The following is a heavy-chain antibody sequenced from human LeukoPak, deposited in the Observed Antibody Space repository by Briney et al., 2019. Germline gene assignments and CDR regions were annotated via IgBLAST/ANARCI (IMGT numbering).Heavy chain of an antibody. CDR3: ARAMVRGVIPY. V-gene: IGHV3-64*01. D-gene: IGHD3-10*01. J-gene: IGHJ4*02. CDR2: ISSNGGST. CDR1: GFTFSSYA. Sequence: GGSLRLSCAASGFTFSSYAMHWVRQAPGKGLEYVSAISSNGGSTYYANSVKGRFTISRDNSKNTLYLQMGSLRPEDTALYYCARAMVRGVIPYWGQGTLVTVSS.